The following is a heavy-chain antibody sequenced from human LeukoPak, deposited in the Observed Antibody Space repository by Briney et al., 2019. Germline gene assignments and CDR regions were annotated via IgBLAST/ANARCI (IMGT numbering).Heavy chain of an antibody. Sequence: GGSLRLSCAASGFTFSSYAMSWVRQAPGKGLEWVSAISGSGGSTYYADSVKGRFTISRENSKNTLYLQMNSLRAEDTAVYYCAKVMWDSSGWYDSFDYWGQGTLVTVSS. V-gene: IGHV3-23*01. CDR3: AKVMWDSSGWYDSFDY. J-gene: IGHJ4*02. CDR2: ISGSGGST. CDR1: GFTFSSYA. D-gene: IGHD6-19*01.